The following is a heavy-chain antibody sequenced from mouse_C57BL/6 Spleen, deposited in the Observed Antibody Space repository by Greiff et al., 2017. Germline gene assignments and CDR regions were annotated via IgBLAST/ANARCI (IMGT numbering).Heavy chain of an antibody. CDR3: ASTTTVFEGFAY. CDR1: GFTFSDFY. CDR2: SRNKANDYTT. Sequence: EVKLVESGGGLVQSGRSLRLSCATSGFTFSDFYMEWVRQAPGKGLEWIAASRNKANDYTTEYSASVKGRFIVSRDTSQSILYLQMNALRAEDTAIYYCASTTTVFEGFAYWGQGTLVTVSA. J-gene: IGHJ3*01. V-gene: IGHV7-1*01. D-gene: IGHD1-1*01.